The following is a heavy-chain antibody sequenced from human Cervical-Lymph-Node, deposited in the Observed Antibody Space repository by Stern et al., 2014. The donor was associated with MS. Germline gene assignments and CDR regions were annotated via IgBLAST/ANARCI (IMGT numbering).Heavy chain of an antibody. V-gene: IGHV1-69*01. J-gene: IGHJ4*02. CDR3: ARATSDYIWGSYRYLDY. D-gene: IGHD3-16*02. CDR1: GGTFSSYT. Sequence: VHLVESGAEVKKPGSSVKVSCKASGGTFSSYTIGWVRQAPGQGLEWMGGIITMFGIANYAEKFQGRVTITADESTSTAYMDLSTLRSEDTAVYYCARATSDYIWGSYRYLDYWGQGTQVTVSS. CDR2: IITMFGIA.